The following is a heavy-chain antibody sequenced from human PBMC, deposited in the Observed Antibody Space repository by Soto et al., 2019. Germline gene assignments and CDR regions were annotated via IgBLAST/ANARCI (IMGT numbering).Heavy chain of an antibody. Sequence: QVQLQESGPGLVKPSETLSLTCSVSGDSIRSYYWSWIRQTPGKGLEWIGHISHSGDTKYKSSLKSRVTMSTDTSRNQLSLQMTSVTAADTAVYYCTRGGSGYSSAWAAYWGQGILVPVSS. CDR3: TRGGSGYSSAWAAY. CDR1: GDSIRSYY. CDR2: ISHSGDT. J-gene: IGHJ1*01. V-gene: IGHV4-59*01. D-gene: IGHD6-19*01.